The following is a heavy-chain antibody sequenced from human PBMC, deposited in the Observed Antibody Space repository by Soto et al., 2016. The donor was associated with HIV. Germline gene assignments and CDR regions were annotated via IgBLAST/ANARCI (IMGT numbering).Heavy chain of an antibody. V-gene: IGHV3-64*01. J-gene: IGHJ3*02. CDR2: ISDNGGKT. CDR3: ARAFGLGSTFDI. Sequence: EVQLLESGGGLVQPGGSLRLSCAASGFTFSTYAMHWVRQAPGKGLEYVSAISDNGGKTYYASSVKGRFTVSRDNSKNTLFLQMGSLRAEDMAVYYCARAFGLGSTFDIWGPRDKWSPSLQ. D-gene: IGHD3-16*01. CDR1: GFTFSTYA.